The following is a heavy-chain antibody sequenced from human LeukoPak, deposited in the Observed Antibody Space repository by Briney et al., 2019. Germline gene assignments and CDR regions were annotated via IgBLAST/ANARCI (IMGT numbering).Heavy chain of an antibody. D-gene: IGHD2-2*01. Sequence: SVKVSCKASGGTFSSYAISWVRQAPGQGLEWMGGIIPIFGTANYAQKFQGRVTITTDESTSTAYMELSSLRSEDTAVYYCAREFSNCSSTSCPPGSYYYMDVWGKGTTVTVSS. CDR1: GGTFSSYA. V-gene: IGHV1-69*05. J-gene: IGHJ6*03. CDR3: AREFSNCSSTSCPPGSYYYMDV. CDR2: IIPIFGTA.